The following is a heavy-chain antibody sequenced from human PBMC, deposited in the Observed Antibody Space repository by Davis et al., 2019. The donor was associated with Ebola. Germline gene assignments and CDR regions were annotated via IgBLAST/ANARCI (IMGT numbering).Heavy chain of an antibody. J-gene: IGHJ4*02. V-gene: IGHV3-23*01. D-gene: IGHD3-22*01. CDR3: AKDRTPYYYDSSGYYRALFDY. CDR1: GFTYSNYA. CDR2: ISGNGRTT. Sequence: GGSLRLSCAASGFTYSNYAMHWVRQAPGKGLEWVSAISGNGRTTYYADSVKCRFTISSDNSKNTLYMQMNSLGADDTAIYYCAKDRTPYYYDSSGYYRALFDYWGQGTLVTVSS.